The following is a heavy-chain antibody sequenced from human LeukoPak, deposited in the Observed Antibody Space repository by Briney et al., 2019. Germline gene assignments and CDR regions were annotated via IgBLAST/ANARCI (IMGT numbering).Heavy chain of an antibody. V-gene: IGHV1-2*02. Sequence: ASVKVSCKASGYTFTGYYMHWVRQAPGQGLEWMGWINPNSGGTNYAQKFQGRVTMTRDTSISTAYMELSRLRSDDTAVYYCAIPEGYCSGGSYYAPSNWGQGTLVTVSS. CDR2: INPNSGGT. CDR3: AIPEGYCSGGSYYAPSN. CDR1: GYTFTGYY. D-gene: IGHD2-15*01. J-gene: IGHJ4*02.